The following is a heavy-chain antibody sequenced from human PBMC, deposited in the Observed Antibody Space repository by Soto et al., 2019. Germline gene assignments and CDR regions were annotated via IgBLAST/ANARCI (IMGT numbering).Heavy chain of an antibody. CDR1: GGSFSGYY. V-gene: IGHV4-34*01. CDR3: EKRHRAPAYDY. D-gene: IGHD3-16*01. Sequence: PSETLSLTCAVYGGSFSGYYWSWIRQPPGKGPEWIGEINHSGSTNYNPSLKSRVTISVDTSKNHFSLKLSSVTAADTAVYYCEKRHRAPAYDYWGQGTMVTLSS. J-gene: IGHJ4*02. CDR2: INHSGST.